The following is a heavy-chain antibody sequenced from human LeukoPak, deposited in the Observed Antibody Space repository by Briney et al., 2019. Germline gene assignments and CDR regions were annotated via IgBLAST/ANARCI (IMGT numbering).Heavy chain of an antibody. V-gene: IGHV3-21*01. CDR3: ARDRWTAAGTFDY. CDR1: GFTFSSYS. Sequence: GGSLRLSCAASGFTFSSYSMNWVRQAPGKGLEWVSSISSTSYIYYADSVKGRFTISRDNAKNSLYLRMNSLRAEDTAVYYCARDRWTAAGTFDYWGQGTLVTVSS. CDR2: ISSTSYI. J-gene: IGHJ4*02. D-gene: IGHD6-13*01.